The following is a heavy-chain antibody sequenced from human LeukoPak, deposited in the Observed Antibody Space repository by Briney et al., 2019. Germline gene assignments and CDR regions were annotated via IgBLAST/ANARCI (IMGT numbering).Heavy chain of an antibody. V-gene: IGHV1-8*01. CDR2: MNPNSGNT. Sequence: ASVNVSCKASGYTFTSCDINWARQASGQGLEWMGWMNPNSGNTGYGQSFQGRITMTRDISIGTAYMELSNLTSEDTAIYYCTRGSSGRRDNWGQGTLVTVSA. CDR1: GYTFTSCD. D-gene: IGHD6-19*01. CDR3: TRGSSGRRDN. J-gene: IGHJ4*02.